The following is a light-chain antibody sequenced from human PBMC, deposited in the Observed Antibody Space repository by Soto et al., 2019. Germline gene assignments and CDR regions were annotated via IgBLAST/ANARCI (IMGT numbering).Light chain of an antibody. V-gene: IGLV2-14*01. J-gene: IGLJ2*01. CDR1: SSDVGGYNY. Sequence: QSALTQPASVSGSPGQSITISCTGTSSDVGGYNYVSWYQQHPGKAPKFLIYDVSNRPSGVSNRFSGSKSGNTASLTISGLPAEDEADYYCSSYTSSSTLGHVVFGGGTKLTVL. CDR2: DVS. CDR3: SSYTSSSTLGHVV.